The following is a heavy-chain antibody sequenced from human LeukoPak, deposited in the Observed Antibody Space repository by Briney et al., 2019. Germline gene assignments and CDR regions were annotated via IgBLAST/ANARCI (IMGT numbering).Heavy chain of an antibody. CDR1: GGSISSGSYY. Sequence: SETLSLTCTVSGGSISSGSYYWSWIRQPAGKGLEWIGSIYYSGSTYYKPSLKSRVTISVDTSKNQFSLNLNSVTAADTAVYYCARQGYADFSPRPFDYWGQGTLVTVSS. CDR3: ARQGYADFSPRPFDY. D-gene: IGHD4-17*01. J-gene: IGHJ4*02. CDR2: IYYSGST. V-gene: IGHV4-39*01.